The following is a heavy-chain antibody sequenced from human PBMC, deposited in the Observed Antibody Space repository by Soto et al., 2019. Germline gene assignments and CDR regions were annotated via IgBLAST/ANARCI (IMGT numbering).Heavy chain of an antibody. V-gene: IGHV4-59*08. CDR1: GGSISSYY. Sequence: SETLSLTCTVSGGSISSYYWSWIRQPPGKGLEWIGYIYYSGSTNYNPSLKSRVTISVDTSKNQFSLTLSSVTAADTAVYYCARGGRTDGGELSLPNDAFDIWGQGTMVTVSS. D-gene: IGHD3-16*02. CDR3: ARGGRTDGGELSLPNDAFDI. CDR2: IYYSGST. J-gene: IGHJ3*02.